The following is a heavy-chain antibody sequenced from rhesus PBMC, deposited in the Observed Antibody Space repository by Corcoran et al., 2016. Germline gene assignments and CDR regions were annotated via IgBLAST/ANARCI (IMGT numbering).Heavy chain of an antibody. Sequence: QVQLQESGPGMVKPSETLSLTCAVSGGSISSGYYYWPWIRQSPGKGLEWIGGIYINSDSTTYNPSLKSRVIISKDASENQFSLRLNSVTAADTAVYFCARNLGYWGQGVLVTVSS. CDR3: ARNLGY. CDR1: GGSISSGYYY. CDR2: IYINSDST. J-gene: IGHJ4*01. V-gene: IGHV4S12*01.